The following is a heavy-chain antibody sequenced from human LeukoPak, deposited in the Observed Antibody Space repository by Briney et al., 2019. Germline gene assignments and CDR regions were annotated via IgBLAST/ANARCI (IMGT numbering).Heavy chain of an antibody. CDR2: IHDSGST. J-gene: IGHJ4*02. CDR3: ATQYASHTLAYGY. Sequence: SETLSLTCTVSGGSIRNYYWTWIRQPPGKGLEWIGYIHDSGSTHFNPSLRSRVTMSIDTSKNQFSLNLSSVTAADTAVYYCATQYASHTLAYGYWGKESLVTVSS. CDR1: GGSIRNYY. V-gene: IGHV4-59*08. D-gene: IGHD3-16*01.